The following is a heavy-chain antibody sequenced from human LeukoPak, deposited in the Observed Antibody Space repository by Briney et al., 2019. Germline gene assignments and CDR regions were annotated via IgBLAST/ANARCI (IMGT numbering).Heavy chain of an antibody. V-gene: IGHV4-61*02. D-gene: IGHD5-18*01. CDR3: AGTAMAQGYYYYYGMDV. CDR2: IYTSGST. Sequence: SETLSLTCTVSGGSISSGGYYWSWIRQPAGKGLEWIGRIYTSGSTNYNPSLKSRVTISVDTSKNQFSLKLSSVTAADTAVYYCAGTAMAQGYYYYYGMDVWGQGTAVTVSS. CDR1: GGSISSGGYY. J-gene: IGHJ6*02.